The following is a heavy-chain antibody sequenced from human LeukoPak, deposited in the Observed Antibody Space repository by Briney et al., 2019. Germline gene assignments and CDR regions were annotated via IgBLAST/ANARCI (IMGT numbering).Heavy chain of an antibody. J-gene: IGHJ4*02. Sequence: GGSLSLSCAAPGITFSSYAMSWVRQAPGKGLEWVSAISGSGGSTYYADSVKGRFTISRDNSKNTLYLQMNSLRAEDTAVYYRAKGAGWLQLQAFPWGQGTLVTVSS. D-gene: IGHD5-24*01. CDR3: AKGAGWLQLQAFP. CDR2: ISGSGGST. V-gene: IGHV3-23*01. CDR1: GITFSSYA.